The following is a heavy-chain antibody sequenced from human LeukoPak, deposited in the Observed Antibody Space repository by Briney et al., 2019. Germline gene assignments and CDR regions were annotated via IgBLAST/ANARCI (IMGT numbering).Heavy chain of an antibody. CDR3: ARDLLGRTYKPGIAAAGPDY. V-gene: IGHV1-18*01. J-gene: IGHJ4*02. Sequence: GASVKVSCKASGYTFTSYGISWVRQAPGQGLEWMGWISAYNGNTNYAQKLQGRVTMTTDTSTSTAYMELRSLRSDDTAVYYCARDLLGRTYKPGIAAAGPDYWGQGTLVTVSS. D-gene: IGHD6-13*01. CDR2: ISAYNGNT. CDR1: GYTFTSYG.